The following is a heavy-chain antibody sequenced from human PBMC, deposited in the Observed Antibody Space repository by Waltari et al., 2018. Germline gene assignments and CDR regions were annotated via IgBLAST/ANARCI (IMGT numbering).Heavy chain of an antibody. CDR2: IYHSGST. J-gene: IGHJ3*02. Sequence: QVQLQESGPGLVKPSETLSLTCAVSGYSISSGYYWGWIRQPPGKGLEWIGSIYHSGSTYYNPSLKSRVTISVDTSKNQFSLKLSSVTAADTAVYYCARQESLGYCSGGSCSDAFDIWGQGTMVTVSS. CDR1: GYSISSGYY. CDR3: ARQESLGYCSGGSCSDAFDI. V-gene: IGHV4-38-2*01. D-gene: IGHD2-15*01.